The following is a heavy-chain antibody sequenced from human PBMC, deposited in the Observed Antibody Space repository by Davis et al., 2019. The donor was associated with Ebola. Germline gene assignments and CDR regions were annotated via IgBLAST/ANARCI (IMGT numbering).Heavy chain of an antibody. V-gene: IGHV3-7*01. CDR2: IKQDGSEK. CDR1: GFTFSSYW. D-gene: IGHD2-2*01. J-gene: IGHJ4*02. Sequence: PGGSLRLSCAASGFTFSSYWMSWVRQAPGKGLEWVANIKQDGSEKYYVDSVKGRFTISRDNAKNSLYLQMNSLRAEDTAVYYCARACRYCSSTSWLEPPFLDYWGQGTLVTVSS. CDR3: ARACRYCSSTSWLEPPFLDY.